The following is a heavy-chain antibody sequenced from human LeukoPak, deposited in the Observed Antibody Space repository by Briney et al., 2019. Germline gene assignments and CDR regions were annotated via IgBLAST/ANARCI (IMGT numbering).Heavy chain of an antibody. V-gene: IGHV1-2*04. CDR1: GYTFTGYY. CDR2: INPNSGGT. CDR3: ARGSNWNDVWSVYDY. Sequence: ASVKVSCKASGYTFTGYYMHWVRQAPGQGLEWMGWINPNSGGTNYAQKFQGWVTMTRDTSISTAYMELSRLRSDDTAVYYCARGSNWNDVWSVYDYWGQGTLVTVSS. D-gene: IGHD1-20*01. J-gene: IGHJ4*02.